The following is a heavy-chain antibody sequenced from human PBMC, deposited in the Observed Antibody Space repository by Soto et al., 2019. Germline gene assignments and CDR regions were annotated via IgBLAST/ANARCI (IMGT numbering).Heavy chain of an antibody. CDR3: AREGRGKKAGYNGLVSLGY. V-gene: IGHV1-69*06. Sequence: QVQLVQSGAEVKTPGSSLKVSCKVSGSRFSNYVISWVRQAPGHGLEWLGRIIPIFNSTKYAQSFQGRVTITADKYTSTPSLELSSLRSDDTAVYYCAREGRGKKAGYNGLVSLGYWGQGTLVTVAS. CDR1: GSRFSNYV. J-gene: IGHJ4*02. D-gene: IGHD2-2*02. CDR2: IIPIFNST.